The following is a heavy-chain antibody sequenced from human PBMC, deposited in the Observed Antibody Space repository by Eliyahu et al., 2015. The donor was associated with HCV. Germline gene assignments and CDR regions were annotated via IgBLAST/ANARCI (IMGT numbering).Heavy chain of an antibody. CDR3: ASRGYCSSTSCYTGLDY. Sequence: QVQLVESGGDVVQPGRSLRLSCAASGFTFSSXAMHWVRQAPGKGLEWVAVISYDGSNKYYADSVKGRFTISRDNSKNTLYLQMNSLRAEDTAVYYCASRGYCSSTSCYTGLDYWGQGTLVTVSS. CDR2: ISYDGSNK. CDR1: GFTFSSXA. V-gene: IGHV3-30-3*01. D-gene: IGHD2-2*02. J-gene: IGHJ4*02.